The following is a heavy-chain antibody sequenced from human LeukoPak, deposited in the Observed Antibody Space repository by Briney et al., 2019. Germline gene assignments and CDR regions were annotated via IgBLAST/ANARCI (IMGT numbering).Heavy chain of an antibody. CDR2: IYHSGST. Sequence: SETLSLTCAVSGGSISSSNWWSWVRQPPGKGLEWIGEIYHSGSTNYNPSLKSRVTISVDKSKNQFSLKLGSVTAADTAVYYCARDRNYYDSSGYYMGRAFDIWGQGTMVTVSS. J-gene: IGHJ3*02. D-gene: IGHD3-22*01. CDR1: GGSISSSNW. CDR3: ARDRNYYDSSGYYMGRAFDI. V-gene: IGHV4-4*02.